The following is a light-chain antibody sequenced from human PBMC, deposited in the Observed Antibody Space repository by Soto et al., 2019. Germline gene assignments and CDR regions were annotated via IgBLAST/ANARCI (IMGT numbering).Light chain of an antibody. CDR3: QQSFITPWT. CDR1: QSISDY. J-gene: IGKJ1*01. V-gene: IGKV1-39*01. Sequence: DIQMTQSPSSLSASVGDRVTITCRASQSISDYLNWYQHKPGKAPNLLIYAASSLQSGVPSRFSGSGSQTDFTLTINSLKPEDFATYYCQQSFITPWTFGQGTKVEIK. CDR2: AAS.